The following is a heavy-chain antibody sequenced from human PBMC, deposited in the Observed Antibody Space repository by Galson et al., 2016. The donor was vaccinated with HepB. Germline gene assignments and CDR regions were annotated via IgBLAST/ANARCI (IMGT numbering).Heavy chain of an antibody. D-gene: IGHD3-3*02. CDR1: GGSFSGYW. V-gene: IGHV4-34*01. CDR2: IDHGSVT. Sequence: ETLSLTCAVSGGSFSGYWWTWIRQPPGTGLEWIGEIDHGSVTTYNPSLKSRVTISVDTSKNQFSLMLTSVTAADTAIYYCARGVLAFGIDSWGQGSLISVSS. CDR3: ARGVLAFGIDS. J-gene: IGHJ4*02.